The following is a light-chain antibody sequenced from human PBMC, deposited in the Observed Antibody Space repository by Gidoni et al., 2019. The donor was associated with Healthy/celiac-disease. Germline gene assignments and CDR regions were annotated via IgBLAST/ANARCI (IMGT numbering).Light chain of an antibody. CDR1: SSNIGSNT. CDR3: AAWDDSLNGWV. Sequence: QSVLTQPPSASGITGQRVTISCSGSSSNIGSNTVNWYQQLPGTAPKLLIYSNNQRPAGVPDRFSGSKSGTSASLAISGLQSEDEADYYCAAWDDSLNGWVFGGGTKLTVL. CDR2: SNN. J-gene: IGLJ3*02. V-gene: IGLV1-44*01.